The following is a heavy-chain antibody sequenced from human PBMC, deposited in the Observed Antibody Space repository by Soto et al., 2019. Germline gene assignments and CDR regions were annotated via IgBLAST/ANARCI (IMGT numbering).Heavy chain of an antibody. CDR3: ARSTNYYDSSGYYPFDY. CDR2: IYYSGST. CDR1: GGSISSYY. D-gene: IGHD3-22*01. Sequence: SETLSLTCTVSGGSISSYYWSWIRQPPGKGLEWIGYIYYSGSTNYNPSLKSRVTISVDTSKNQFSLKLSSVTAADTAVYYCARSTNYYDSSGYYPFDYWRQGTLVTVS. V-gene: IGHV4-59*01. J-gene: IGHJ4*02.